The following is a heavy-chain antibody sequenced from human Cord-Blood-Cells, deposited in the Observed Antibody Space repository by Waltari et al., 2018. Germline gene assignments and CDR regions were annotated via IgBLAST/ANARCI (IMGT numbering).Heavy chain of an antibody. D-gene: IGHD7-27*01. V-gene: IGHV3-21*01. J-gene: IGHJ3*02. CDR3: ARETGDTRAFDI. CDR2: ISSSNSYI. Sequence: EVQLVESGGGLVKPGGSLRLSCAASGFTFSSYSMNWVRQAPGKGLEWVLSISSSNSYIYDADSVKGRFTISRDNAKNSLYLQMNSLRAEDTAVYYCARETGDTRAFDIWGQGTMVTVSS. CDR1: GFTFSSYS.